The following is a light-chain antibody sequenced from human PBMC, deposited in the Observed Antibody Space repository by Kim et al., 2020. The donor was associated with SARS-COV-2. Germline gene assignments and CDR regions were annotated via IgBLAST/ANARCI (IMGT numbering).Light chain of an antibody. V-gene: IGKV1-39*01. Sequence: DIQMTQSPSSLSASVGDRVTITCRASQSIASYLNWYQQIAGKAPKLLIYSASTLQSGVPSRFSGSGSGTDFTLTISTLQPEDFATYHCQQSFSSPWTFGQGTKVDIK. CDR1: QSIASY. CDR2: SAS. CDR3: QQSFSSPWT. J-gene: IGKJ1*01.